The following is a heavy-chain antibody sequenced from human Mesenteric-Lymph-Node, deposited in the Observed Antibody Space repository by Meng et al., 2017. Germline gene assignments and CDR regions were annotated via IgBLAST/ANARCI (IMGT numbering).Heavy chain of an antibody. D-gene: IGHD3-22*01. Sequence: ASVKVSCKASGYTFTSYAMHWVRQAPGQRLEWMGWINAGNGNTKYSQKFQGRVTITRDTSASTAYMELSSLRSEDTAVYYCARLSRPYYYDSSGPHYYFDYWGQGTLVTVSS. CDR2: INAGNGNT. CDR3: ARLSRPYYYDSSGPHYYFDY. CDR1: GYTFTSYA. J-gene: IGHJ4*02. V-gene: IGHV1-3*01.